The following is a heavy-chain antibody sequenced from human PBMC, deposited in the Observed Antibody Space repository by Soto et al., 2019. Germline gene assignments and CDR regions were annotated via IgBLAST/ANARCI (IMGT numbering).Heavy chain of an antibody. Sequence: HPGGSLRLSCSASGFTFSNYAMHWVRQAPGKGLEYVSAIVRNGGSTYYADSVKGRFTISRDNSKNTLYLQMSSLRAEDTAVYYCARFYYDSSGYLPSPYYYYYGMDVWGQGTTVTVSS. V-gene: IGHV3-64D*06. J-gene: IGHJ6*02. CDR2: IVRNGGST. CDR1: GFTFSNYA. CDR3: ARFYYDSSGYLPSPYYYYYGMDV. D-gene: IGHD3-22*01.